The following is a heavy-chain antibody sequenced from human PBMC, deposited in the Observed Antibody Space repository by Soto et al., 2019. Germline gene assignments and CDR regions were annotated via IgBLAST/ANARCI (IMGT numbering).Heavy chain of an antibody. D-gene: IGHD1-26*01. V-gene: IGHV1-18*01. Sequence: QVRLVQSGAEVKKPGASVKVSCKSSGYTFTKFGISWVRQAPGQGLEGMGWNSAYNDNTNYAQKRQGRVTMTSDTSTSTAYMKLRSLRSDDTAVYYCARLHKGGDVTENWFDPWGQGTLVTVSS. CDR2: NSAYNDNT. J-gene: IGHJ5*02. CDR1: GYTFTKFG. CDR3: ARLHKGGDVTENWFDP.